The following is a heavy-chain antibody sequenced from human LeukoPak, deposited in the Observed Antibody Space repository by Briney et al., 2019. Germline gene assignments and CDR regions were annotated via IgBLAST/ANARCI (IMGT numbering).Heavy chain of an antibody. V-gene: IGHV4-4*02. D-gene: IGHD1-26*01. J-gene: IGHJ5*02. CDR3: ARVGHNCFDP. CDR1: GGSISSPNW. CDR2: IYHSWRT. Sequence: SETLSLTCAVSGGSISSPNWWTWVRQPPGKGLEWIGEIYHSWRTNSNPSLERRVIMSVDKSKNQFSLKLTSVTAADTAVYYCARVGHNCFDPWGQGTLVTVSS.